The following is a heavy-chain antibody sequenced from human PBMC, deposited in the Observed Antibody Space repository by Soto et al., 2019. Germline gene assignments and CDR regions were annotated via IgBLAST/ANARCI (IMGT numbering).Heavy chain of an antibody. V-gene: IGHV5-51*01. D-gene: IGHD3-3*01. CDR3: ARLSHYDFWGGYFFPFDY. Sequence: GESLKISCKGSGYSFTSYWIGWVRQMPGKGLEWMGIIYPGDSDTRYSPSFQGQVTISADKSISTAYLQWSSLKASDTAMYYCARLSHYDFWGGYFFPFDYWGQGTLVTVSS. CDR2: IYPGDSDT. J-gene: IGHJ4*02. CDR1: GYSFTSYW.